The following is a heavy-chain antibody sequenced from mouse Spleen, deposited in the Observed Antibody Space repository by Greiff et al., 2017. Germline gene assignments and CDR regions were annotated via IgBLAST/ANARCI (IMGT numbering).Heavy chain of an antibody. J-gene: IGHJ3*01. CDR3: ARVDGYWFAY. CDR2: ISSGGGNT. CDR1: GFTFSSYT. Sequence: EVKLMESGGGLVKPGGSLKLSCAASGFTFSSYTMSWVRQTPAKRLEWVATISSGGGNTYYPDSVKGRFTISRDNARNTLYLQMSSLRSEDTAMYYCARVDGYWFAYWGQGTLVTVSA. D-gene: IGHD2-3*01. V-gene: IGHV5-9*04.